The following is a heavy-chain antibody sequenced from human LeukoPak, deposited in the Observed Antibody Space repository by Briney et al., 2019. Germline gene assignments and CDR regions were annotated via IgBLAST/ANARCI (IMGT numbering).Heavy chain of an antibody. V-gene: IGHV3-23*01. J-gene: IGHJ4*02. CDR3: ARGVIAVAAYFDC. Sequence: GGSLRLSCAASGFTFSNQVMSWVRQAPGKELEWVSGISGGGGSTYYADSVKGRFTISRDNSKNTLYLQMNSLRAEDTAVYYCARGVIAVAAYFDCWGQGTPVTVSS. CDR1: GFTFSNQV. D-gene: IGHD6-19*01. CDR2: ISGGGGST.